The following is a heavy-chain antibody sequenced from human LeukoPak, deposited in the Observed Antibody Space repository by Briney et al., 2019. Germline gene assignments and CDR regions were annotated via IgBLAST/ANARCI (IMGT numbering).Heavy chain of an antibody. CDR3: ARDPRSGDFQN. J-gene: IGHJ1*01. CDR2: IIPILGMA. CDR1: GGTFSSYA. D-gene: IGHD1-26*01. Sequence: GASVKVSCKASGGTFSSYAISWVRQAPGQGLEWMGRIIPILGMANYAQKFQGRVTITADKSTSTAYMELSSLRSEDTAVYYCARDPRSGDFQNWGQGTLVTVSS. V-gene: IGHV1-69*04.